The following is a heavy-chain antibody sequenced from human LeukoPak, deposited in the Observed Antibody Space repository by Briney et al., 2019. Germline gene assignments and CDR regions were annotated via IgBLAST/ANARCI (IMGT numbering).Heavy chain of an antibody. CDR2: ITGSGGTT. J-gene: IGHJ5*02. CDR1: GFTFSSYA. V-gene: IGHV3-23*01. D-gene: IGHD1-7*01. Sequence: PGGSRRPSWAPSGFTFSSYAMSWFRQAPGKGLEWVAVITGSGGTTYYADSVKGRFTISRDNSKNTLYLEMNSLRAEDTAVYYCAKDRGTVFLNYFDPWGQGTPVTVSS. CDR3: AKDRGTVFLNYFDP.